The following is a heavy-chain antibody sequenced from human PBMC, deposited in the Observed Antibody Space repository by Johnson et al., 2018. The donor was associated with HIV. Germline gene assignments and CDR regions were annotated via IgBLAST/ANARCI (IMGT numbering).Heavy chain of an antibody. J-gene: IGHJ3*02. Sequence: QVQLVESGGGVVRPGGSLRLSCAASGFTFDDYDMIWVRQGPGKGLEWVAVISYDGSNKYYADSVKGRFTIYSYNAKNSLYRQMNSRRAEDTAVYYCARDGCIAVAGPTQGCAFDIWGQGTMVTVSS. CDR1: GFTFDDYD. CDR2: ISYDGSNK. V-gene: IGHV3-30*03. CDR3: ARDGCIAVAGPTQGCAFDI. D-gene: IGHD6-19*01.